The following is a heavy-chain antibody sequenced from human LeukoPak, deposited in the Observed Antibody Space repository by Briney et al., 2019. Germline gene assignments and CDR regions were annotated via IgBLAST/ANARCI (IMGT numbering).Heavy chain of an antibody. CDR3: ARDHLSIVGRAFDI. V-gene: IGHV4-59*12. CDR1: GGSFSSYY. D-gene: IGHD3-22*01. CDR2: IYYSGST. Sequence: PSETLSLTCAVYGGSFSSYYWSWIRQPPGKGLEWIGYIYYSGSTNYNPSLKSRVTISVDTSKNQFSLKLSSVTAADTAVYYCARDHLSIVGRAFDIWGRGTMVTVSS. J-gene: IGHJ3*02.